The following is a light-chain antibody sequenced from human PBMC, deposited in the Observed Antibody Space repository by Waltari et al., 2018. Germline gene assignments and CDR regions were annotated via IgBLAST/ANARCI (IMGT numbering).Light chain of an antibody. CDR1: RSNIGSNY. J-gene: IGLJ3*02. Sequence: QSVLTQPPSASGTPGQRVTLSCSGSRSNIGSNYVYWYQQVPGTAPKLLIYRNNQRPSGVPDRFSGSKSGTSASLAISGLRSEDEVDYYCAAWDDSLSGRVFGGGTKVTVL. CDR3: AAWDDSLSGRV. V-gene: IGLV1-47*01. CDR2: RNN.